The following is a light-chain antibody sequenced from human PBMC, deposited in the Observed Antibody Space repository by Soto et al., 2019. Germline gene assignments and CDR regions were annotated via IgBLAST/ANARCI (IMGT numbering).Light chain of an antibody. J-gene: IGKJ2*01. CDR3: QQYGSSPYT. V-gene: IGKV3D-20*01. CDR1: QSVSSSY. Sequence: EIVLTQSPATLSLSPGERATLCCGASQSVSSSYLAWYQQKPDLAPRLLIYDASSRATRILDRFGGSGSGTDFTLTISRLEPEDFALYYCQQYGSSPYTFGQRNKLESK. CDR2: DAS.